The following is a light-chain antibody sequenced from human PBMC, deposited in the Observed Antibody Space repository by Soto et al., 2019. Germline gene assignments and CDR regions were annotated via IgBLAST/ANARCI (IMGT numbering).Light chain of an antibody. CDR2: EVK. CDR1: GSDIGGYNY. CDR3: SSYTSSTTLV. Sequence: QSALTQPASVSGSPGQSITISCTGTGSDIGGYNYVSWYQQHPGKAPKLILYEVKYRPSGVSDRFSGSKSGITAYLTISGLQAEVEADYYCSSYTSSTTLVIGGGTKRTVL. J-gene: IGLJ3*02. V-gene: IGLV2-14*03.